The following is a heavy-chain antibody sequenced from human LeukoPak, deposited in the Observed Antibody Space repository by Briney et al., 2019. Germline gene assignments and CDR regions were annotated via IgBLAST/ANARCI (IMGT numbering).Heavy chain of an antibody. Sequence: PSETLSLXCTVSGGSISSSSYYWGWIRQPPAKGLEWIGSIFYSGITSYNPSLKGRVTLSVDTSKNHFSLKLSSVTAADTAVYYCARHGCSSNICHFDYWGLGTLVTVSS. J-gene: IGHJ4*02. D-gene: IGHD2-2*01. V-gene: IGHV4-39*01. CDR2: IFYSGIT. CDR3: ARHGCSSNICHFDY. CDR1: GGSISSSSYY.